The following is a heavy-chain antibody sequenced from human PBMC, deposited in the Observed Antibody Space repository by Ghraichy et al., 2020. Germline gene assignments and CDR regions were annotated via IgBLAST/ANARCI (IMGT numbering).Heavy chain of an antibody. V-gene: IGHV3-21*01. J-gene: IGHJ4*02. CDR3: ASNFWPAGTPTFDY. CDR1: GFTFSSYS. D-gene: IGHD6-19*01. CDR2: ISSSSSYI. Sequence: GESLNISCAASGFTFSSYSMNWVRQAPGKGLEWVSSISSSSSYIYYADSVKGRFTISRDNAKNSLYLQMNSLRAEDTAVYYCASNFWPAGTPTFDYWGQGTLVTVSS.